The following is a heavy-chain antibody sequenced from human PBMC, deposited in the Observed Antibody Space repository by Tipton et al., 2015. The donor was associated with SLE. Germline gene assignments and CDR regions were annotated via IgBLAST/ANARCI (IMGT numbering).Heavy chain of an antibody. V-gene: IGHV1-2*02. D-gene: IGHD6-19*01. CDR3: AKDSPVRPSSGWYYVDY. J-gene: IGHJ4*02. Sequence: QSGAEVKKPGASVKVSCKASGYTFTGYYMHWVRQAPGQGLEWMGWINPNSGGTNYAQKFQGRVTISRDNAKNSLYLQMNSLRAEDTALYYCAKDSPVRPSSGWYYVDYWGQGTLVTVSS. CDR2: INPNSGGT. CDR1: GYTFTGYY.